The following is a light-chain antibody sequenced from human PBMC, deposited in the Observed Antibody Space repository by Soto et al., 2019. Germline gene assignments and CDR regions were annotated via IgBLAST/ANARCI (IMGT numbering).Light chain of an antibody. Sequence: QSVLTQPASVSGSPGQSITISCTGTSSDVCGYNYVSWYQQHPGKAPKLMINDVSNRPSGVSNRFSGSKSGNTASLTISGLQAEDEADYYCSSYTSTSTQVFGGGTKLTVL. CDR3: SSYTSTSTQV. J-gene: IGLJ2*01. CDR2: DVS. V-gene: IGLV2-14*01. CDR1: SSDVCGYNY.